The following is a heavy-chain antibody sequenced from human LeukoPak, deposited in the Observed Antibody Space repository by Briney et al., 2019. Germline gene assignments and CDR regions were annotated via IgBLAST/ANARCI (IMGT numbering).Heavy chain of an antibody. CDR1: GFTFSNAW. Sequence: GGSLRLSCAASGFTFSNAWMSWVRQAPGKGLERVGRIKSKTDGGTTDYAAPVKGRFTISRDDSKNTLYLQMNSLKTEDTAVYYCTTEYIYGDYVHPAFDIWGQGTMVTVSS. J-gene: IGHJ3*02. D-gene: IGHD4-17*01. V-gene: IGHV3-15*01. CDR3: TTEYIYGDYVHPAFDI. CDR2: IKSKTDGGTT.